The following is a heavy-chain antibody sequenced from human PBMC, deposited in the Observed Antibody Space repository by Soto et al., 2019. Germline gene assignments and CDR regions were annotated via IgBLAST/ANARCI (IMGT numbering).Heavy chain of an antibody. V-gene: IGHV5-51*01. CDR1: GYSFASHW. D-gene: IGHD1-26*01. Sequence: GESLKISCKGSGYSFASHWVAWVRQMPEKGLEWIGTIYPGDSDTKYSSAFRGHVTISADTSDSTAYLQWRSLEATDSAIYYCARYSGSYWHYLDFWGQGTLVTVSS. J-gene: IGHJ4*02. CDR2: IYPGDSDT. CDR3: ARYSGSYWHYLDF.